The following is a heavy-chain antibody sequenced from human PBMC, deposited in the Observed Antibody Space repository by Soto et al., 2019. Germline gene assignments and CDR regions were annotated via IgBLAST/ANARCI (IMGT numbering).Heavy chain of an antibody. CDR1: GFTFNSAW. V-gene: IGHV3-15*02. CDR2: IKSWTDGGRV. J-gene: IGHJ4*02. Sequence: EVPLVESGGALVKPGESLTLSCAASGFTFNSAWMTWVRQAPGKGLEWVGRIKSWTDGGRVDTAAPVKGRFTISRDNSKNTVYLQINSLKSEDTVVYYCTTWLREKSCTSVSCYGDGADWGQGTLVTVSS. D-gene: IGHD2-2*01. CDR3: TTWLREKSCTSVSCYGDGAD.